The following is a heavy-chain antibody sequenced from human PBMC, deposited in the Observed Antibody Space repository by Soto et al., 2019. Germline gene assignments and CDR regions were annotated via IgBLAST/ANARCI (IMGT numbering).Heavy chain of an antibody. CDR3: ARYCSGGSCYSPRLLFDY. D-gene: IGHD2-15*01. Sequence: VGSLRLSCAASGFTFSDYYMSWIRQAPGKGLEWVSYISSSSSYTNYADSVKGRFTISRDNAKNSLYLQMNSLRAEDTAVYYCARYCSGGSCYSPRLLFDYWGQGTLVTVSS. CDR2: ISSSSSYT. CDR1: GFTFSDYY. J-gene: IGHJ4*01. V-gene: IGHV3-11*06.